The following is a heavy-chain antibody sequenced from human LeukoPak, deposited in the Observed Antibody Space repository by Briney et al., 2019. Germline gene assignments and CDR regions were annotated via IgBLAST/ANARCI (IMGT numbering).Heavy chain of an antibody. CDR3: ARSPGSGWSYYFDY. CDR2: ISAYNGNT. CDR1: GYTFTSYG. Sequence: GASVKVSCKASGYTFTSYGISWVRQAPGQGLEWMGWISAYNGNTNYAQKLQGRVTMTTDTSTSTVYMELSSLRSEDTAVYYCARSPGSGWSYYFDYWGQGTLVTVSS. J-gene: IGHJ4*02. D-gene: IGHD6-19*01. V-gene: IGHV1-18*01.